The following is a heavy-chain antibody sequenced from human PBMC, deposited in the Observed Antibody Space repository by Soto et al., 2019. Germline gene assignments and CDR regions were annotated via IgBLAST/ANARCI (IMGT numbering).Heavy chain of an antibody. CDR3: ATRPPGGAYRGVFDY. D-gene: IGHD3-10*01. Sequence: GESLKLSCKGSGYRFTNYWIGWVRQMPGKGLEWMGIIYPGDSDTRYSPSFQGQVTISADKSINTAYLKLSAVTTADTAVYYCATRPPGGAYRGVFDYWGQGTLVTVSS. CDR1: GYRFTNYW. J-gene: IGHJ4*02. CDR2: IYPGDSDT. V-gene: IGHV5-51*01.